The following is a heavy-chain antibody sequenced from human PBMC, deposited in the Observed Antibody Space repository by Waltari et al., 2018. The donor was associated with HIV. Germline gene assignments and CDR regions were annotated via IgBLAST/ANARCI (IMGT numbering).Heavy chain of an antibody. V-gene: IGHV4-34*04. CDR2: IKHSGST. J-gene: IGHJ6*02. D-gene: IGHD1-1*01. Sequence: QVQLQQWGAGLLKPSATLSPTCAVYGGSFSDYRWIWIRPPPGKGLEGIGEIKHSGSTNDSPALKSRATMALDTATNQFSLKLRSVAAADTAVDYCARRRMESYGMDVWGQGTTVTVSS. CDR1: GGSFSDYR. CDR3: ARRRMESYGMDV.